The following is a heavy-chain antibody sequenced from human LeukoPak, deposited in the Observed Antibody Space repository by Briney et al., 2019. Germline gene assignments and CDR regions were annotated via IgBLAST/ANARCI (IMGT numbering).Heavy chain of an antibody. V-gene: IGHV1-2*02. CDR1: GYTFTGYH. Sequence: ASVKVSCKASGYTFTGYHIHWVRQAPGQGLEWMGRITPNSGDTSYAQNFQDRVTMTRDTSINTAYMELSRLRSDDTAVYYCARDSSWFGGSDYWGQGTLVTVSS. D-gene: IGHD3-10*01. CDR2: ITPNSGDT. J-gene: IGHJ4*02. CDR3: ARDSSWFGGSDY.